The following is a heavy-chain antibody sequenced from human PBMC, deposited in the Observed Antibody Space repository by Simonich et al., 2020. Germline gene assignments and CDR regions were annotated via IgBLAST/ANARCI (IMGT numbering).Heavy chain of an antibody. Sequence: EVQLVESGGGLVQPGGSLRLSCAASGFTFSSYDMHWVRQATGNGLEWVPTIGTAGDTYYPGSVKGRFTISRENAKNSLYLQMNSLRAGDTAVYYCARGGYSGSYNWFDPWGQGTLVTVSS. CDR3: ARGGYSGSYNWFDP. J-gene: IGHJ5*02. D-gene: IGHD1-26*01. CDR1: GFTFSSYD. V-gene: IGHV3-13*01. CDR2: IGTAGDT.